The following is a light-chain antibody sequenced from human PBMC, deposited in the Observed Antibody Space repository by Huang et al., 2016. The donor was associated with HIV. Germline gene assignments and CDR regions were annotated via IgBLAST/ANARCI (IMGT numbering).Light chain of an antibody. J-gene: IGKJ4*01. CDR3: QQYSTIPT. V-gene: IGKV4-1*01. Sequence: DIVVTQSPDSLAVSLGARATINCKSSQTFLFNYKSDAFIAWDQQRPGQSPKLLIHGASARQSGVPERFSGSVSETNFTLTINGLQPEDVAIYFCQQYSTIPTFGGGTKVDI. CDR1: QTFLFNYKSDAF. CDR2: GAS.